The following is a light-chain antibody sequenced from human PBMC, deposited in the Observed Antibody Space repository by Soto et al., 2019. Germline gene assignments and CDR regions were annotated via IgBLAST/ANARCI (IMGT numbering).Light chain of an antibody. CDR2: AAS. J-gene: IGKJ3*01. V-gene: IGKV1-27*01. CDR3: QKYNSAPRT. Sequence: DIQMTQSPSSLSASVGDRVTITCRASQDISNYLAWYQQKPGTVPKLLIYAASTLHSGVPSRFSGSGSGTDCTLTISSPQPEDVATYYCQKYNSAPRTFGPGTKVDIK. CDR1: QDISNY.